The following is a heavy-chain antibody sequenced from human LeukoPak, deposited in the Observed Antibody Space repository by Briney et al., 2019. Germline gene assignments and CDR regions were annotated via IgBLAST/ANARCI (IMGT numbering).Heavy chain of an antibody. D-gene: IGHD2-2*01. Sequence: PGGSLRLSCVASGFTFSSYAMSWVRQAPGKGLVWVSRINSDGSSTSYADSVKGRFTISRDNAKNTLYLQMNSLRAEDTAVYYCARGVGYCSSTSCYWWFDPWGQGTLVTVSS. CDR1: GFTFSSYA. J-gene: IGHJ5*02. CDR3: ARGVGYCSSTSCYWWFDP. CDR2: INSDGSST. V-gene: IGHV3-74*01.